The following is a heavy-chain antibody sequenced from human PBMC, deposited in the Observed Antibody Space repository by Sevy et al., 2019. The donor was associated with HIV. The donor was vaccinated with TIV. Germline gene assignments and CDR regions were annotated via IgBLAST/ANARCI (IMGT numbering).Heavy chain of an antibody. J-gene: IGHJ3*02. CDR2: ISGSGGST. D-gene: IGHD1-7*01. Sequence: GGSLRLSRAASGFTFSSYAMSWVRQAPGKGLEWVSAISGSGGSTYYADSVKGRFTISRDNSKNTLYLQMNSLRAEDTAVYYCARWVKLELRSVDAFDIWGQGTMVTVSS. CDR1: GFTFSSYA. CDR3: ARWVKLELRSVDAFDI. V-gene: IGHV3-23*01.